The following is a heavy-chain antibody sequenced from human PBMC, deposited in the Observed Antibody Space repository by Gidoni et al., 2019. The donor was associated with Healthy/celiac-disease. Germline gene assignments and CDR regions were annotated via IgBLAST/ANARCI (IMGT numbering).Heavy chain of an antibody. CDR1: GYTFTGYY. V-gene: IGHV1-2*02. Sequence: QVQLVQSGAEVKKPGASVKVSCKASGYTFTGYYMHWVRQAPGQGLEWMGWINPNSGGTNYAQKFQGRVTMTRDTSISTAYMELSRLRSDDTAVYYCARDGTGTYYYYYMDVWGKGTTVTVSS. CDR3: ARDGTGTYYYYYMDV. CDR2: INPNSGGT. D-gene: IGHD1-1*01. J-gene: IGHJ6*03.